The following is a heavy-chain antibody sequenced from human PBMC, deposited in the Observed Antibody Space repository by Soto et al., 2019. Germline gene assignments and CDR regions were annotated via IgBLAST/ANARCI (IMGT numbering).Heavy chain of an antibody. D-gene: IGHD6-19*01. Sequence: EVQLLESGGGLVQTGGSLRLSCAASGFIFSSYAMSWVRQAPGKGLEWVSAIIGSGTTAYYADSVKGRFTFSRDNSKKTMYLQMNSLRAEDTAVYYCAKPTDGWFSAFEIWGQGTMVTVSS. V-gene: IGHV3-23*01. CDR1: GFIFSSYA. CDR2: IIGSGTTA. J-gene: IGHJ3*02. CDR3: AKPTDGWFSAFEI.